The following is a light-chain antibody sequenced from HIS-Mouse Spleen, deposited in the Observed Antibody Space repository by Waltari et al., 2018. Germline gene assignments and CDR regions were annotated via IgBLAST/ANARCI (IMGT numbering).Light chain of an antibody. CDR1: QSLLHSNGYNY. J-gene: IGKJ1*01. Sequence: DIVMTQSPLSLPVTPGEPASISCRSSQSLLHSNGYNYLDWYLQKPGQSPQLLIYLGSNRASWVPDRFSGSGSGTDFTLKISRVEAEDVGVYYCMQALQTPWTFGQGTKVEIK. CDR3: MQALQTPWT. V-gene: IGKV2-28*01. CDR2: LGS.